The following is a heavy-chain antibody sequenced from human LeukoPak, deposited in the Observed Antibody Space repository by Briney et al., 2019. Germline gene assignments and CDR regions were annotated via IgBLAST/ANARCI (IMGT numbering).Heavy chain of an antibody. CDR2: IYHSGST. CDR3: ARDRGYCGSDSCYHFDC. J-gene: IGHJ4*02. V-gene: IGHV4-4*02. Sequence: SETLSLTCAVSGGSISSSNWWSWVRQPPGKGLERIGEIYHSGSTNYNPSLKSRVTISVDKSKNQFSLKLNSVTAADTAVYYCARDRGYCGSDSCYHFDCWGQGTLVTVSS. D-gene: IGHD2-2*01. CDR1: GGSISSSNW.